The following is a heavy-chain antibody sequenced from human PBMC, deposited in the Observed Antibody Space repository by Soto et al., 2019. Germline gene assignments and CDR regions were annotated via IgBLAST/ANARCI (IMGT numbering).Heavy chain of an antibody. J-gene: IGHJ4*02. V-gene: IGHV2-5*02. D-gene: IGHD2-8*01. Sequence: QITLKESGPTLMKPTQTLTLTCTLSGVSLTSTGVGVDWIRQPPGKALEWLALIYWDDDIRYSPSLKNRLTITQDISKNQVVLTLTNMDPVDTATYYGAHRRGGPPNVWGQGSLVTVSA. CDR3: AHRRGGPPNV. CDR1: GVSLTSTGVG. CDR2: IYWDDDI.